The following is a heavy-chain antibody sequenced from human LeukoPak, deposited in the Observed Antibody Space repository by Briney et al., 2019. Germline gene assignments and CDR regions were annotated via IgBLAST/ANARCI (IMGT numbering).Heavy chain of an antibody. CDR3: ARAMGMGGYYYDY. J-gene: IGHJ4*02. Sequence: GGSLRLSCAASGFTFSSYAMHWVRQAPGKGLEWVAVISYDGSNKYYADSVKGRFTISRDNSKNTLYLQMNSLRAEDTALYYCARAMGMGGYYYDYWGQGTLVTVSS. V-gene: IGHV3-30-3*01. CDR2: ISYDGSNK. CDR1: GFTFSSYA. D-gene: IGHD3-22*01.